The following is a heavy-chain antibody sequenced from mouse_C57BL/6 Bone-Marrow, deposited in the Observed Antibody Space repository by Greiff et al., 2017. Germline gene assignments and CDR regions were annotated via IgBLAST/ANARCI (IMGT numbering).Heavy chain of an antibody. D-gene: IGHD1-1*01. CDR2: INPSSGYT. Sequence: VQLQQSGAELAKPGASVKLSCKASGYTFTSYWMHWVKQRPGQGLEWIGYINPSSGYTKYNQKFKDKATLTADKSSSTDYMQLSSLTYEDSAVYYCARSPYGSPWYFDVWGTGTTVTVSS. CDR3: ARSPYGSPWYFDV. V-gene: IGHV1-7*01. J-gene: IGHJ1*03. CDR1: GYTFTSYW.